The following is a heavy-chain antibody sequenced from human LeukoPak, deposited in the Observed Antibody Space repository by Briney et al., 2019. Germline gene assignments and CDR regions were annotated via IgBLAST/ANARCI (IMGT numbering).Heavy chain of an antibody. J-gene: IGHJ4*02. CDR3: AKDRTRRDGYNSGPTYYFDY. CDR2: IKQDGSEK. Sequence: GSLRLSCAASGFTFSSYWMSWVRQAPGKGLEWVANIKQDGSEKYYVDSVKGRFTISRDNSKNTLYLQMNSLRAEDTAVYYCAKDRTRRDGYNSGPTYYFDYWGQGTLVTVSS. D-gene: IGHD5-24*01. CDR1: GFTFSSYW. V-gene: IGHV3-7*03.